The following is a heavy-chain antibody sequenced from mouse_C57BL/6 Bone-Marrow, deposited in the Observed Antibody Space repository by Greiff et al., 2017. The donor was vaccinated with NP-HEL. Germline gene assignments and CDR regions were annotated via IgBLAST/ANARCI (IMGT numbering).Heavy chain of an antibody. D-gene: IGHD2-3*01. J-gene: IGHJ1*03. V-gene: IGHV5-9-1*02. CDR3: TRWLLRDSWYFDV. Sequence: EVHLVESGEGLVKPGGSLKLSCAASGFTFSSYAMSWVRQTPEKRLEWVAYISSGGDYIYYADTVKGRFTISRDNARNTLYLQMSSLKSEDTAMYYCTRWLLRDSWYFDVWGTGTTVTVSS. CDR1: GFTFSSYA. CDR2: ISSGGDYI.